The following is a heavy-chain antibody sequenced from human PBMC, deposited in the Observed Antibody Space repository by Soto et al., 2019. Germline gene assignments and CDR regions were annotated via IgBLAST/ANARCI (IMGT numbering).Heavy chain of an antibody. CDR1: GFTFSSYS. CDR3: ARVRIRSAAAGTVDY. D-gene: IGHD6-13*01. J-gene: IGHJ4*02. V-gene: IGHV3-21*01. CDR2: ISSSSSYI. Sequence: GGSLRLSCAASGFTFSSYSMNWVRQAPGKGLEWVSSISSSSSYIYYADLVKGRFTISRDNAKNSLYLQMNSLRAEDTAVYYCARVRIRSAAAGTVDYWGQGTLVTVSS.